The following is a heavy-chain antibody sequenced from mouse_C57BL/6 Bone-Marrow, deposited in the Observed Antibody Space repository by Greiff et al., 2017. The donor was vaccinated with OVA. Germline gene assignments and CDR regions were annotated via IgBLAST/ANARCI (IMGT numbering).Heavy chain of an antibody. CDR3: ARLRRVYYYAMDY. J-gene: IGHJ4*01. Sequence: QVQLKESGPELVKPGASVKISCKASGYAFSSSWMNWVKQRPGKGLEWIGRIYPGDGDTNYNGKFKGKATLTADKSSSTAYMQLSSLTSEDSAVYFCARLRRVYYYAMDYWGQGTSVTVSS. CDR2: IYPGDGDT. CDR1: GYAFSSSW. D-gene: IGHD2-12*01. V-gene: IGHV1-82*01.